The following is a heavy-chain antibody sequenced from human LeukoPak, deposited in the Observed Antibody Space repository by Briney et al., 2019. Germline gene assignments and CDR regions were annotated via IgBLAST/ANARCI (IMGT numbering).Heavy chain of an antibody. CDR2: ISAYNGNT. V-gene: IGHV1-18*01. CDR3: ATGITYYDSSGKAAFDI. J-gene: IGHJ3*02. D-gene: IGHD3-22*01. CDR1: GYTFTSHG. Sequence: GASVKVSCKASGYTFTSHGISWVRQAPGQGLEWMGWISAYNGNTNYAQKFQGRVTMTTHASTSTAYMELRSVRSDDTAVYYCATGITYYDSSGKAAFDIWGQGTMVTVSS.